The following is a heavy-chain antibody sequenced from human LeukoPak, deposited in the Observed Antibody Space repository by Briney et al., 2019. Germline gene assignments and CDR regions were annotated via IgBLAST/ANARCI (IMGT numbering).Heavy chain of an antibody. CDR2: IKEDGSQS. D-gene: IGHD6-13*01. Sequence: GGSLRLSCAASGFTLSTYWMNWVRQAPGRGLEWVANIKEDGSQSYYMDSVKGRFTISRDNAKNSLFLQMNSLRAEDTAVYYCARDTSPSIAAAGYDAFDIWGQGTMVIVSS. J-gene: IGHJ3*02. CDR1: GFTLSTYW. CDR3: ARDTSPSIAAAGYDAFDI. V-gene: IGHV3-7*01.